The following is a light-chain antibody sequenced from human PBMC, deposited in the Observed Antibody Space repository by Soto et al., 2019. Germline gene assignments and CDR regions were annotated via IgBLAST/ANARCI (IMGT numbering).Light chain of an antibody. CDR1: QSVSSS. J-gene: IGKJ5*01. CDR3: QQRTNWRIT. CDR2: DTS. Sequence: EIVLTQSPAILSLPPGERATLSCRASQSVSSSLAWYQQKPGQAPRLLIYDTSNRATDIPPRFSGSGSGTDFTLTISSLEPEDFAVYYCQQRTNWRITFGQGTRLEIK. V-gene: IGKV3-11*01.